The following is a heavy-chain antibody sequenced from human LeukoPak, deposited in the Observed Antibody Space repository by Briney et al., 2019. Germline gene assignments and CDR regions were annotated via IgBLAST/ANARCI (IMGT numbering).Heavy chain of an antibody. CDR2: INPNSGRT. J-gene: IGHJ5*02. D-gene: IGHD3/OR15-3a*01. Sequence: ASVKVSCKASGYTFTGYYIHWIRQAPGQVLEWMGWINPNSGRTNYAQKFQGRVTMTRDTSISTAYMELSRLRSDDTAVYYCAGGKDYNWFDPWGQGTLVTVSS. CDR3: AGGKDYNWFDP. V-gene: IGHV1-2*02. CDR1: GYTFTGYY.